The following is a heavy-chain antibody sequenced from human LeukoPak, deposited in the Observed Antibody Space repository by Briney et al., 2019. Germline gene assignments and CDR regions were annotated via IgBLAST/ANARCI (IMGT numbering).Heavy chain of an antibody. CDR3: ARGDVVRGVSWFDS. J-gene: IGHJ5*01. Sequence: GESLKISCQGSGYTFTYYWIGWVRLMPVKGLEWLGSIYPGDSDTKYSASFQGQVTISVDKSTNTACLQWKSLKASDTAMYYCARGDVVRGVSWFDSWGQGALVTVSS. D-gene: IGHD2-21*02. V-gene: IGHV5-51*01. CDR1: GYTFTYYW. CDR2: IYPGDSDT.